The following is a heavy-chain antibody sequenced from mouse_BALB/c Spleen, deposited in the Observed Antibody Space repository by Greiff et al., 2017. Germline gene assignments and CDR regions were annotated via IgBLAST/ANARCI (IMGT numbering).Heavy chain of an antibody. D-gene: IGHD2-2*01. Sequence: EVKVEESGGGLVQPGGSMKLSCVASGFTFSNYWMNWVRQSPEKGLEWVAEIRLKSNNYATHYAESVKGRFTISRDDSKSSVYLQMNNLRAEDTGIYYCTRIYYGYVYAMDYWGQGTSVTVSS. V-gene: IGHV6-6*02. J-gene: IGHJ4*01. CDR3: TRIYYGYVYAMDY. CDR2: IRLKSNNYAT. CDR1: GFTFSNYW.